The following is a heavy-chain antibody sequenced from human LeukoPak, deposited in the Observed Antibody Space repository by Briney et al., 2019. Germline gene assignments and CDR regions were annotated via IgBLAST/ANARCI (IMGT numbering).Heavy chain of an antibody. CDR3: ARSTMIVVDVLNWFDP. CDR2: IIPIFGTA. CDR1: GGTFSSYA. D-gene: IGHD3-22*01. Sequence: GASVKVSCKASGGTFSSYAISWVRQAPGQGLEWMGGIIPIFGTANYAQKFQGRVTITADESTSTAYMELSSLRSEDTAVYYCARSTMIVVDVLNWFDPWGQGTLVTVSS. V-gene: IGHV1-69*01. J-gene: IGHJ5*02.